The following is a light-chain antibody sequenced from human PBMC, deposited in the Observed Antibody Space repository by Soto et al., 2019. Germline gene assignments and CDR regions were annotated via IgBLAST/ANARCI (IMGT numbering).Light chain of an antibody. J-gene: IGKJ1*01. Sequence: IQLTQSPSSLSASVGDRVTITCRASQGISSSLAWYQQKPGKAPKLLIYVASTLHTGVPSRFSGSGSGTEFTLIISSLQPEDFATYYCQKFKSYPRTLGQGTKVEIK. V-gene: IGKV1-9*01. CDR2: VAS. CDR1: QGISSS. CDR3: QKFKSYPRT.